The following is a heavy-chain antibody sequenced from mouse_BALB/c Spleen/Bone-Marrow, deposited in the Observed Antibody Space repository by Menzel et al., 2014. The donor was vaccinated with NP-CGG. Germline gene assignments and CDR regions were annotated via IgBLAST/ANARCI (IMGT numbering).Heavy chain of an antibody. CDR3: ARTTTATSY. J-gene: IGHJ3*01. Sequence: QVQLQQSGAELARPGASVKLSCKASGYTFTDYYINWMKQRTGQGLEWIGEIYPGSDNTYYNEKFKGKATLTADKSSSTTYMQLSSLTSGDSAVYFCARTTTATSYWGQGTLVTVSA. CDR2: IYPGSDNT. V-gene: IGHV1-77*01. D-gene: IGHD1-2*01. CDR1: GYTFTDYY.